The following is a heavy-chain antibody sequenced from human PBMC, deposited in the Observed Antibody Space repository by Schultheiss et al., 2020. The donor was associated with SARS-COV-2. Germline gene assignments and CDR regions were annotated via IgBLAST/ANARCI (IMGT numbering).Heavy chain of an antibody. J-gene: IGHJ4*02. V-gene: IGHV4-61*01. D-gene: IGHD1-26*01. Sequence: SQTLSLTCTVSGGSVTSGTYYWAWIRQSPGKGLEWIGHVYFTGATDYIPSLRSRVTISLDTSKNQFSLRVSPVTTADTAVYYCARDRGRLGLLDSWGQGTLVTVSS. CDR1: GGSVTSGTYY. CDR2: VYFTGAT. CDR3: ARDRGRLGLLDS.